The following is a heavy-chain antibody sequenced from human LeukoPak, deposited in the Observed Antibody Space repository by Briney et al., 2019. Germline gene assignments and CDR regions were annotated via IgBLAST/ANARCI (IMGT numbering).Heavy chain of an antibody. J-gene: IGHJ4*02. Sequence: SQTLSLTCAISGDSVSSNSAAWNWIRQSPSRGLEWLGRTYYRSKWYNDYAVSVKSRITINPDTSKNQFSLQLNSVTPEDTAVYYCARERDVLLWFGESLYYFDYWGQGTLVTVSS. CDR3: ARERDVLLWFGESLYYFDY. CDR2: TYYRSKWYN. D-gene: IGHD3-10*01. V-gene: IGHV6-1*01. CDR1: GDSVSSNSAA.